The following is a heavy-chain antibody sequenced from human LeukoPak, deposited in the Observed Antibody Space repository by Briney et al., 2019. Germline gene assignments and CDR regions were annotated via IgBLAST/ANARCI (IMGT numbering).Heavy chain of an antibody. V-gene: IGHV4-59*01. CDR2: IYYSGST. J-gene: IGHJ6*02. CDR1: GGSISSYY. Sequence: SETLSLTCTVSGGSISSYYWSWIRQPPGKGLEWIAYIYYSGSTNYNPSLKSRVTISVDTSKNQFSLKLSSVTAADTAVYYCARGSGYSGYDYYYGMDVWGQGTTVTVSS. D-gene: IGHD5-12*01. CDR3: ARGSGYSGYDYYYGMDV.